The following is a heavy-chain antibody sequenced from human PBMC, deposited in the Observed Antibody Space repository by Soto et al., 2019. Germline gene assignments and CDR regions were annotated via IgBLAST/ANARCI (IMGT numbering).Heavy chain of an antibody. J-gene: IGHJ2*01. CDR1: GASISSYN. Sequence: SETLSLTCSVSGASISSYNWNWVRQSAGKGPEWVGRLNIAGTINYNPSLKSRITMSMDTSKNQISLHLRSVTAADTAMYYCARDRGEYTSSWFWYFSHWGHGTLVTVS. CDR2: LNIAGTI. D-gene: IGHD6-13*01. CDR3: ARDRGEYTSSWFWYFSH. V-gene: IGHV4-4*07.